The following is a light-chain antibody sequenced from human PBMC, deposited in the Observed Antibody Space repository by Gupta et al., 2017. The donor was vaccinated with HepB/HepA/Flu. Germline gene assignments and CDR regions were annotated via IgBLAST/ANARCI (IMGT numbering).Light chain of an antibody. CDR1: PDIGSF. CDR2: VAS. V-gene: IGKV1-8*01. CDR3: QQFSSYPLT. Sequence: AIWLTQSPSSLSASTGDRVTITFRASPDIGSFLAWYQQKPGKAPKHLISVASVLQDEVPSRFSGSGAGTDVTLSISDLQAEDFATYLCQQFSSYPLTFGGGTRVEIK. J-gene: IGKJ4*01.